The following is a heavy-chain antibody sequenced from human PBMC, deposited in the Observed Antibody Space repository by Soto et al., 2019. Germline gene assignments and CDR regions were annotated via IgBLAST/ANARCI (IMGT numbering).Heavy chain of an antibody. V-gene: IGHV4-4*02. CDR2: IYHTGIT. CDR3: ARHHVRGRTIAGAAEF. J-gene: IGHJ4*02. CDR1: GDSISSVNW. D-gene: IGHD1-26*01. Sequence: PSETLSLTCAVSGDSISSVNWWSWVRQSPGQGLEWIGDIYHTGITNYNPSLQSRVTISVDTSKNQLFLNLSSVTAADTAMYYCARHHVRGRTIAGAAEFWGQGTLVTVSS.